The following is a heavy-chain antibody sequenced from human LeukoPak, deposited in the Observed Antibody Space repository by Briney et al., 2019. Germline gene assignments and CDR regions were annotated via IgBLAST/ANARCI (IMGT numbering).Heavy chain of an antibody. CDR1: GYTFTSYD. CDR2: MNPISGNT. J-gene: IGHJ4*02. V-gene: IGHV1-8*01. D-gene: IGHD6-19*01. CDR3: ARVGDSSGWYVDY. Sequence: ASVKVSCKASGYTFTSYDINWVRQATGQGLEWMGWMNPISGNTGHAQKFQGRVTMTTDTSTSTAYMELRSLRSDDTAVYYCARVGDSSGWYVDYWGQGTLVTVSS.